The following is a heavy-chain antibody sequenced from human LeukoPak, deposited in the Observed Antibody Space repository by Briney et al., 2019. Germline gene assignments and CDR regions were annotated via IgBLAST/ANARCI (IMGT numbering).Heavy chain of an antibody. CDR3: ARHRVSWTDNWFDP. CDR2: INHSGST. D-gene: IGHD6-13*01. CDR1: GGSISSYY. Sequence: PSETLSLTCTVSGGSISSYYWSWIRQPPGKGLEWIGEINHSGSTNYNPSLKSRVTISVGTSKNQFSLKLSSVTAADTAVYYCARHRVSWTDNWFDPWGQGTLVTVSS. J-gene: IGHJ5*02. V-gene: IGHV4-34*01.